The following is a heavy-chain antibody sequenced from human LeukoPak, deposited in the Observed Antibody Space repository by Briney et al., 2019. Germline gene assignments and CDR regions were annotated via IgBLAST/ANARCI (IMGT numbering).Heavy chain of an antibody. CDR3: ARDPHDYSIIYLDY. J-gene: IGHJ4*02. V-gene: IGHV4-38-2*02. CDR2: IFRSGST. CDR1: SYSISSGYY. D-gene: IGHD4-11*01. Sequence: PSETLSLTCTVSSYSISSGYYWGWIRPPPGKGLEWIGSIFRSGSTYYNPSLKSRLTISVDTSKNQFSLNLNSVTAADTAIYYCARDPHDYSIIYLDYWGQGILVTVSS.